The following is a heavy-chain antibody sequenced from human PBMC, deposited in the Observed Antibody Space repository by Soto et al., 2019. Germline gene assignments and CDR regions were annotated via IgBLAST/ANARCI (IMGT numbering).Heavy chain of an antibody. Sequence: PSETLSLTCAVYGGSFSGYYWSWIRQPPGKGLEWIGEINHSGSTNYNPSLKSRVTISVDTSKNQFSLKLSSVTAADTAVYYCAREEQQLAHWCQGTLVTVSS. CDR3: AREEQQLAH. CDR1: GGSFSGYY. CDR2: INHSGST. V-gene: IGHV4-34*01. D-gene: IGHD6-13*01. J-gene: IGHJ4*02.